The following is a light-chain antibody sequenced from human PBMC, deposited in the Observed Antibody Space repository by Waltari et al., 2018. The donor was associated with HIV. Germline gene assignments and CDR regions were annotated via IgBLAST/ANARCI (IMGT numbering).Light chain of an antibody. Sequence: QSALTQPASVSGSPGQSITISCTGTSSDVGSYNLVSWYQQHPGKAPKLMIYEVSKRTSWVAKFFPGSKSGNTSSLTSAGLQAEDEADYYCCSYAGSSTFGVFGGGTQLTVL. V-gene: IGLV2-23*02. J-gene: IGLJ3*02. CDR1: SSDVGSYNL. CDR2: EVS. CDR3: CSYAGSSTFGV.